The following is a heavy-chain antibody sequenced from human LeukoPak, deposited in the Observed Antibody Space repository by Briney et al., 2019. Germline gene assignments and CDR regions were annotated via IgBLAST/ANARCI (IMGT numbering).Heavy chain of an antibody. CDR2: INPNSGGT. V-gene: IGHV1-2*02. Sequence: GASVKVSCKASGYTFTGYYMHWVRQAPGQGLEWMGWINPNSGGTNYAQKFQGRVTMTRDTSISTAYMELSRLRSDDTAVYYCARDNCSSSSRWFDPWGQGTLVTVSS. D-gene: IGHD6-6*01. CDR3: ARDNCSSSSRWFDP. J-gene: IGHJ5*02. CDR1: GYTFTGYY.